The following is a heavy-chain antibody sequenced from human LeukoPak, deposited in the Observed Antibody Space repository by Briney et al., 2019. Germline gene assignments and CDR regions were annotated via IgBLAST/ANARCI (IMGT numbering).Heavy chain of an antibody. Sequence: GGALRLSCAASGFTFSSYGMHRVRQAPGTGLERVALISYNGSNKYYADSVKGRFTISRDNSKNTLYLQMNSLRAEDTAVYYCATGVVPAAPTFYYYYGMDVWGQGPTVTVSS. CDR1: GFTFSSYG. CDR3: ATGVVPAAPTFYYYYGMDV. CDR2: ISYNGSNK. D-gene: IGHD2-2*01. J-gene: IGHJ6*02. V-gene: IGHV3-30*03.